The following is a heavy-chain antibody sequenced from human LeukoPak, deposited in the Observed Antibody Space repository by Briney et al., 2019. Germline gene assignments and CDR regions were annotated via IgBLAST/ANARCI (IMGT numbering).Heavy chain of an antibody. J-gene: IGHJ6*02. V-gene: IGHV3-48*03. CDR3: ARSLIPLGMDV. CDR2: MSSSGTTI. D-gene: IGHD2-21*01. CDR1: GFTFSSYE. Sequence: GGSLRLSCSASGFTFSSYEVIWVRQAPGKGLEWVSYMSSSGTTIHYVDSVKGRFRNSRDNAKNTVYLEMNSLRSEDTAVYYCARSLIPLGMDVWGQGTTVTVSS.